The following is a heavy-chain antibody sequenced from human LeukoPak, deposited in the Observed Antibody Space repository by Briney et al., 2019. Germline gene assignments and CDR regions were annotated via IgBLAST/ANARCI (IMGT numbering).Heavy chain of an antibody. CDR2: VYSGGDK. Sequence: GGSLRLSCAASEFSIRLNYMTWVRQAPGKGLEWVSIVYSGGDKYYADSVKGRFTISRDDSKNTLFLQMNTLKTEDTAVYYCAKDSVWFGDVLGGMDVWGQGTTVSVSS. CDR1: EFSIRLNY. J-gene: IGHJ6*02. D-gene: IGHD3-10*01. V-gene: IGHV3-53*05. CDR3: AKDSVWFGDVLGGMDV.